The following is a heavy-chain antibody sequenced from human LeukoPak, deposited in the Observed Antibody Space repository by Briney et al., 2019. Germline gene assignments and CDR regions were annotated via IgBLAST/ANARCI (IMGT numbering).Heavy chain of an antibody. J-gene: IGHJ5*02. Sequence: GGSLRLSCAASGFTFSDYYMSWIRQVPGKGLECVSYNSGPSSDTNYADSVRGRFTISRDNAKNSLYLQMNSLRAEDTAVYYCAISVRGYADYGGSWGLGTLVTVSS. CDR1: GFTFSDYY. CDR3: AISVRGYADYGGS. D-gene: IGHD5-12*01. CDR2: NSGPSSDT. V-gene: IGHV3-11*03.